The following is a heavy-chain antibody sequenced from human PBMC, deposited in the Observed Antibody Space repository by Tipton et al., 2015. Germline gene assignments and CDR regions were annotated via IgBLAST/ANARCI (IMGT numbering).Heavy chain of an antibody. V-gene: IGHV4-38-2*01. D-gene: IGHD2-21*01. CDR1: GYSISSGYY. CDR3: ASGCINFSCYYWFDP. Sequence: TLSLTCDVSGYSISSGYYWGWIRQPPGKGLEWIGSIFHRGDTNYNPSLKSRVTISLDTSKNQFSLKLNSVTAADTAVYYCASGCINFSCYYWFDPWGPGTLVTVSS. J-gene: IGHJ5*02. CDR2: IFHRGDT.